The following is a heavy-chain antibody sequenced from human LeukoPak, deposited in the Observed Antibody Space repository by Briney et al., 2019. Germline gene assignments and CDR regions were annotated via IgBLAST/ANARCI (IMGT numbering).Heavy chain of an antibody. Sequence: GGSLRLSCAATGFTFSAYWMGWVRQAPGKGLQWVANINQDGVEKYYVDSVKSRFTISRDNGKNSLYLQINSLRAEDTAVYYCTRTYSGSYCDYWGQGTLVTVSS. V-gene: IGHV3-7*05. J-gene: IGHJ4*02. D-gene: IGHD1-26*01. CDR2: INQDGVEK. CDR3: TRTYSGSYCDY. CDR1: GFTFSAYW.